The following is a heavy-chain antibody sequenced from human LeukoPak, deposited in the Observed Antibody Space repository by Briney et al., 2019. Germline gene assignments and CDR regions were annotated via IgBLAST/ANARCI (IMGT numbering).Heavy chain of an antibody. V-gene: IGHV3-48*01. CDR2: ISRSTNTI. CDR1: GFTFSSYS. D-gene: IGHD2-8*02. J-gene: IGHJ4*02. Sequence: GGCLRLSCAASGFTFSSYSMNWVRQAPGKGLEWVSYISRSTNTIYYAVCVKGRFTISRDNAKNSLYLQMNSLRGEDTAVYCCARAWASGPDYWGQRTLVTLSS. CDR3: ARAWASGPDY.